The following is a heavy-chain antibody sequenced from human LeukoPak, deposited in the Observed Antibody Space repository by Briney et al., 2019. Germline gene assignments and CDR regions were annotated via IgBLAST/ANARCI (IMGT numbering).Heavy chain of an antibody. D-gene: IGHD4-11*01. CDR3: ARDLLDYSNYPVFYYYYGMDV. V-gene: IGHV3-30*03. CDR1: GFTFSSYG. J-gene: IGHJ6*02. CDR2: ISYDGSNK. Sequence: GGSLRLSCAASGFTFSSYGMHWVRQAPGKGLEWVAVISYDGSNKYYADSVKGRFTISRDNSKNTLYLQMNSLRAEDTAVYYCARDLLDYSNYPVFYYYYGMDVWGQGTTVTVSS.